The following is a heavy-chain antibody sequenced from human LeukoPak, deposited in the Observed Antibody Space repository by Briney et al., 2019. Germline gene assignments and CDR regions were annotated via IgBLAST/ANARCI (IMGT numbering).Heavy chain of an antibody. V-gene: IGHV3-30-3*01. Sequence: GGSLRLSCAASGFTFSSYAMHWVRQAPGKGLEWVAVISYDGSNKYYADSVKGRYTISRDNSKNTLYLQMNSLRAEDTAVYYCARYGGYSYGPFDYWGQGTLVTVSS. CDR3: ARYGGYSYGPFDY. CDR1: GFTFSSYA. J-gene: IGHJ4*02. D-gene: IGHD5-18*01. CDR2: ISYDGSNK.